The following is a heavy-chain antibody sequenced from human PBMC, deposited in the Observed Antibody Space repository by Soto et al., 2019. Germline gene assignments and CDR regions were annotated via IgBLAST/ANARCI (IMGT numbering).Heavy chain of an antibody. D-gene: IGHD2-15*01. J-gene: IGHJ4*02. CDR3: ARVPIYGGKGYYFDF. CDR1: GASISTGGYY. Sequence: SGTLSLTCTVSGASISTGGYYWIWIRQHPGKGLEYIGYIYYSGSAYYNPSLRGRAFLSLDTSANQFCLNLTSVTAADTAVFYCARVPIYGGKGYYFDFWGKGALVTVSS. CDR2: IYYSGSA. V-gene: IGHV4-31*02.